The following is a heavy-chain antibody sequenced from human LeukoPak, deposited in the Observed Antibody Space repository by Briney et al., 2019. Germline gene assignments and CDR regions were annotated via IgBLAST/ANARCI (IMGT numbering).Heavy chain of an antibody. CDR1: GFTFSSYA. CDR3: SSGNPGYSCGN. V-gene: IGHV3-30-3*01. Sequence: PGGSLRLSCAASGFTFSSYAMHWVRQAPGKGLEWVAVISYDGSNKYYADSAKGRFTISRDNARNTLYLQMNSLRAEDTAVYYCSSGNPGYSCGNWGQGTLVTVSS. CDR2: ISYDGSNK. D-gene: IGHD5-18*01. J-gene: IGHJ1*01.